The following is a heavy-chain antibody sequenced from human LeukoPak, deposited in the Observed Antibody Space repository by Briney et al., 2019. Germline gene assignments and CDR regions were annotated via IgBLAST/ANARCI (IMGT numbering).Heavy chain of an antibody. V-gene: IGHV4-30-4*07. Sequence: SETLSLTCAVSGGSISSGGYSWSWIRQPPGKGLEWIGYIYYSGSTYYNPSLKSRVTISVDTSKNQFSLKLSSVTAADTAVYYCARDDYYYDSSGYYSSAVLDYWGQGTLVTVSS. J-gene: IGHJ4*02. CDR3: ARDDYYYDSSGYYSSAVLDY. CDR2: IYYSGST. D-gene: IGHD3-22*01. CDR1: GGSISSGGYS.